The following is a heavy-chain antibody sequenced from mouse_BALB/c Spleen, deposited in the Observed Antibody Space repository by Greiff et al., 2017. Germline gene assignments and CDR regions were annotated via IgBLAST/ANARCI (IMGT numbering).Heavy chain of an antibody. CDR1: GYAFTNYL. Sequence: VQLQQSGAELVRPGTSVKVSCKASGYAFTNYLIEWVKQRPGQGLEWIGVINPGSGGTNYNEKFKGKATLTADKSSSTAYMQLSSLTSDDSAVYFCARSLLRPLDYWGQGTTLTVSS. CDR3: ARSLLRPLDY. J-gene: IGHJ2*01. CDR2: INPGSGGT. V-gene: IGHV1-54*01. D-gene: IGHD1-2*01.